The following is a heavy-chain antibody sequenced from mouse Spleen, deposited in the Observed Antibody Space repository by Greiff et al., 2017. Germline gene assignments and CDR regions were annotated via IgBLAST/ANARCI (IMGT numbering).Heavy chain of an antibody. CDR1: GYTFTSYW. V-gene: IGHV1-55*01. Sequence: QVQLQQPGAELVKPGASVKMSCKASGYTFTSYWITWVKQRPGQGLEWIGDIYPGSGSTNYNEKFKSKATLTVDTSSSTAYMQLSSLTSEDSAVYYCARHYDYDGYWYFDVWGTGTTVTVSS. D-gene: IGHD2-4*01. J-gene: IGHJ1*03. CDR3: ARHYDYDGYWYFDV. CDR2: IYPGSGST.